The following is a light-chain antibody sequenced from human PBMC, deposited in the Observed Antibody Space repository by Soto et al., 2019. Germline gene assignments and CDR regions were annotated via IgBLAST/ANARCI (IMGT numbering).Light chain of an antibody. CDR2: DVS. Sequence: QSVLTQPASVSGSPGQSITISCTGTSSDVGGYNYVSWYQQHPGKAPKLMIYDVSDRPSGVSNRFSGSKSGNTASLTISGLQAEDEADYYCSSYTTRGTLDIFGTGTEVTVL. J-gene: IGLJ1*01. CDR3: SSYTTRGTLDI. V-gene: IGLV2-14*01. CDR1: SSDVGGYNY.